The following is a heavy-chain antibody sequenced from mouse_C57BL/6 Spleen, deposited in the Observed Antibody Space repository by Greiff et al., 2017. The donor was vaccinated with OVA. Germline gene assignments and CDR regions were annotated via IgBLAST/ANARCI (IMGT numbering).Heavy chain of an antibody. Sequence: VQLQQSGPELVKPGASVKISCKASGYAFSSSWMNWVKQRPGKGLEWIGRIYPGDGDTNYNGKFKGKATLTADKSSSTAYMQLSSLTSEDSAVYFCARGQRDYFDYWGQGTTLTVSS. V-gene: IGHV1-82*01. CDR1: GYAFSSSW. CDR2: IYPGDGDT. CDR3: ARGQRDYFDY. J-gene: IGHJ2*01.